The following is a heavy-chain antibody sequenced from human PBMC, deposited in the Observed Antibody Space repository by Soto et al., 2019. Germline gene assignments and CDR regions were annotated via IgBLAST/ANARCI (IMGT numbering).Heavy chain of an antibody. J-gene: IGHJ6*02. D-gene: IGHD3-10*01. CDR2: IDPSDSYT. Sequence: PGESLKISCKGSGYSFTSYWISWVRQMPGKGLEWMGRIDPSDSYTNYSPSLQGHVTISADKSISTAYLQWSSLKASDTAMYYCARGGGVIISSYYYYGMDVWGQGTTVTVSS. CDR1: GYSFTSYW. CDR3: ARGGGVIISSYYYYGMDV. V-gene: IGHV5-10-1*01.